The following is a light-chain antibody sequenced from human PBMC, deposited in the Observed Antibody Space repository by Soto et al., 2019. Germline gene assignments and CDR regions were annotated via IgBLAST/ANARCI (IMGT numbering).Light chain of an antibody. J-gene: IGLJ2*01. CDR3: NSYTSSSTYVL. CDR2: DVD. V-gene: IGLV2-14*03. Sequence: QSALTQPASVSGSPGHSITISCTGASSDVGGYSYVSWYQHHPGKAPKLMIYDVDNRPSGVSNRFSGSKSGNTASLTISGLQAEDEADYYCNSYTSSSTYVLFGGGTKLTVL. CDR1: SSDVGGYSY.